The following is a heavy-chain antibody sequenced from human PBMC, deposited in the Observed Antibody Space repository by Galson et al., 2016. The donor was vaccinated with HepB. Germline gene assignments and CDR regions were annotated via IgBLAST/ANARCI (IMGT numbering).Heavy chain of an antibody. CDR2: ISWSSGKI. V-gene: IGHV3-9*01. Sequence: SLRLSCAASGFPFNDYAMHWVRQSPGKGLEWVSGISWSSGKIDYADSVKGRFTISRDNAKNSLYLQLTSVRAEDTALYSCVRDRTSGWYWDYFDNWGQGTLFTVSS. CDR1: GFPFNDYA. D-gene: IGHD6-19*01. J-gene: IGHJ4*02. CDR3: VRDRTSGWYWDYFDN.